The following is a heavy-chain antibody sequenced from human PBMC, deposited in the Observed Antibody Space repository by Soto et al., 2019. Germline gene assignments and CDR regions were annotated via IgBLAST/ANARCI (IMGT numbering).Heavy chain of an antibody. Sequence: SETLSLTCTVSGGSIGDDYWSWIRQPPGKGLEWIAFIHYSGTTSYNPSLKSRVTISVDTSKNQFSLKLSSVTAVDTAVYYCARGHNYNWFDPWGQGTLVTVSS. CDR2: IHYSGTT. CDR3: ARGHNYNWFDP. V-gene: IGHV4-59*01. J-gene: IGHJ5*02. CDR1: GGSIGDDY.